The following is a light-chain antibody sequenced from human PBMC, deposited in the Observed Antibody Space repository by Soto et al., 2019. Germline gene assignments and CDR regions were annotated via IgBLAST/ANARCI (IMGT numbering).Light chain of an antibody. CDR3: AVWDDSLNGVV. V-gene: IGLV1-44*01. CDR1: SSNIGSNT. Sequence: QSVLTQPPSASGTPGQRVTISCSGSSSNIGSNTVNWYQQLPGTAPKLLIYSNNQRPSGVPDRFSGSKSGTSASLAISGLQCEDETDYYCAVWDDSLNGVVFGGGTKVTVL. CDR2: SNN. J-gene: IGLJ2*01.